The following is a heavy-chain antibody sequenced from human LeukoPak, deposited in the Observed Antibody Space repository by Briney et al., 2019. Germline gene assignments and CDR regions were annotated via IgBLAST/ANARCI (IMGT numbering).Heavy chain of an antibody. CDR1: GFSFDDYG. D-gene: IGHD3-22*01. Sequence: PGGSLRLSCAASGFSFDDYGLTWVRQAPGKGLEWVSGINWNGDSTDYADSVKGRFTISRDNAKNSLYLQMNSLRAEDTALYYCARDLRVVITGSFDSWGQGTLVTLSS. CDR2: INWNGDST. CDR3: ARDLRVVITGSFDS. V-gene: IGHV3-20*04. J-gene: IGHJ4*02.